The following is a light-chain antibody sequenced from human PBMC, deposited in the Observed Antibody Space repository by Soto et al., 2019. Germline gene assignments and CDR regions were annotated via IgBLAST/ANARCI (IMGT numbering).Light chain of an antibody. CDR3: QQYGDSLYI. J-gene: IGKJ2*01. V-gene: IGKV3-20*01. CDR1: QPAHSMY. CDR2: GTS. Sequence: DIVLTQSPGSLSLSPGERATLSCRTSQPAHSMYLAWYQRKPGQAPRLLIYGTSIRATGIPDRFAASGSGTDFTFTVTRLEPEDAAVYYCQQYGDSLYIFGQGTRVEI.